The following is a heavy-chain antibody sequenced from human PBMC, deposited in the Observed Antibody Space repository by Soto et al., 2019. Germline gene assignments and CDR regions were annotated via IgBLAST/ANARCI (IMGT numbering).Heavy chain of an antibody. CDR1: GYTFTSYA. CDR3: ARDTEKYDILTGYPAGFDP. V-gene: IGHV7-4-1*01. D-gene: IGHD3-9*01. Sequence: ASVKVSCKASGYTFTSYAMNWVRQAPGQGLDWMGWFNTNTGNPTYAQGFTGRFVFSLDTSVSTAFLQICSLKAEDTAVYYCARDTEKYDILTGYPAGFDPWGQGTLVTVSS. J-gene: IGHJ5*02. CDR2: FNTNTGNP.